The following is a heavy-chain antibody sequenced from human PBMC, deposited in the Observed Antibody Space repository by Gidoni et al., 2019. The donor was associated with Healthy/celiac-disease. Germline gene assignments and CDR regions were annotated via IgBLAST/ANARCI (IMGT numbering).Heavy chain of an antibody. CDR1: GFPFSSYA. D-gene: IGHD6-13*01. CDR2: ISGSGGST. Sequence: EVQLLESGGGLVQPGGSLRLSCAPSGFPFSSYAMSWVRQASGKGLEWVSAISGSGGSTDYADSVKGRFTISRDNSKNTLYLQMNSLRAEDTAVYYCAKDLKQLVRISWDYWGQGTLVTVSS. J-gene: IGHJ4*02. CDR3: AKDLKQLVRISWDY. V-gene: IGHV3-23*01.